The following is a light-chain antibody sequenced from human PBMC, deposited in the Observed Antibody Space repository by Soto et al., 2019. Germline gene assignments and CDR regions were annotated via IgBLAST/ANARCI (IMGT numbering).Light chain of an antibody. V-gene: IGLV2-14*01. CDR1: SSDAGGYNY. Sequence: QSALTQPASVSGSPGQSITISCTGTSSDAGGYNYVSWYQQHPGKAPKLMIYDVSNRPSGVSNRFSGSKSGNTASLTISGLQAEDEADYYCSSYTSSSTLNVFGTGAEVTV. CDR2: DVS. J-gene: IGLJ1*01. CDR3: SSYTSSSTLNV.